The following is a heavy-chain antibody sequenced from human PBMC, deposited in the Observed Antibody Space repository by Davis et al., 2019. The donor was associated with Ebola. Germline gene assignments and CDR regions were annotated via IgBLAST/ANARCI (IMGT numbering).Heavy chain of an antibody. Sequence: MPSETLSLTCTVSGGSISSYYWSWIRQPPGKGLEWIGYIYYSESTNYNPSPKSRVTRPVDTSKNQFSLKLSSVTAADTAVYYCARDAHTLSRYYYYYYMDVWGKGTTVTVSS. J-gene: IGHJ6*03. V-gene: IGHV4-59*01. CDR1: GGSISSYY. CDR3: ARDAHTLSRYYYYYYMDV. CDR2: IYYSEST.